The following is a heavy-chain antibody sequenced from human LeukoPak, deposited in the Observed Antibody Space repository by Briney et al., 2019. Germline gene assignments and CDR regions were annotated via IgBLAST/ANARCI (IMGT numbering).Heavy chain of an antibody. Sequence: QPGGSLRPLCPPSGFTFSSYATSWVRHAPGKGLECLSAISGSGGSTYHADSVKGRFTISRDNSKNTLYLQMNSLRAEDTAVYYCATYGDPHFDYWGQGTLVTVSS. D-gene: IGHD4-17*01. CDR1: GFTFSSYA. CDR3: ATYGDPHFDY. CDR2: ISGSGGST. J-gene: IGHJ4*02. V-gene: IGHV3-23*01.